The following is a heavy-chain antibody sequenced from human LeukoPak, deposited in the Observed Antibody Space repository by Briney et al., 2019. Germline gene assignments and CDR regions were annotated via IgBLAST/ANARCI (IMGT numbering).Heavy chain of an antibody. Sequence: GGSLRLSCAASGFTFSDYYMSWIRQAPGKGLEWVSYISSSGSTIYYADSVKGRFTISRDNAKNLLYLQMNSLRAEDTAVYYCASESVFSAGTSDYWGQGTLVTVSS. J-gene: IGHJ4*02. CDR2: ISSSGSTI. CDR1: GFTFSDYY. D-gene: IGHD6-13*01. V-gene: IGHV3-11*01. CDR3: ASESVFSAGTSDY.